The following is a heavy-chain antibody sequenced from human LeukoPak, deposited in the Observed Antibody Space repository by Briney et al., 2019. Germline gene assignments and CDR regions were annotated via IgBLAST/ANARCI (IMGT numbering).Heavy chain of an antibody. D-gene: IGHD4-11*01. V-gene: IGHV4-38-2*01. Sequence: PSETLSLTCAVSGYSISSGYYWGWIRQPPGKGLEWIGSIYHSGSTYYNPSLKSRVTISVDTSKNQFSLKLSSVTAAGTAVYYCARDYSNSAYYYYYYMDVWGKGTTVTVSS. CDR2: IYHSGST. J-gene: IGHJ6*03. CDR1: GYSISSGYY. CDR3: ARDYSNSAYYYYYYMDV.